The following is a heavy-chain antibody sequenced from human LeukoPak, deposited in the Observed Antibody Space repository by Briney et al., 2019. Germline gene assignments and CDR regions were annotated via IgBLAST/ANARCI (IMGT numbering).Heavy chain of an antibody. CDR1: GFTFSSYW. Sequence: QPGGSLRLSCAASGFTFSSYWMHWVRQAPGKGLVWASRINSDGSSTTYADSVKGRFTISRDNAKNTLYLQMNSLRAEDTAVYYCARAISYDSRGGPAFDIWGQGTMVTVSS. CDR2: INSDGSST. CDR3: ARAISYDSRGGPAFDI. D-gene: IGHD3-3*01. V-gene: IGHV3-74*01. J-gene: IGHJ3*02.